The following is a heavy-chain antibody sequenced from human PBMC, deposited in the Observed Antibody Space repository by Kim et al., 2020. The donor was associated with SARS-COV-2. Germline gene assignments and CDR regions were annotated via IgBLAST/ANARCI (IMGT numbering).Heavy chain of an antibody. CDR2: IDSGNGNT. V-gene: IGHV1-3*01. D-gene: IGHD3-16*01. Sequence: ASVKVSCKTSGHTFTRDSIHWVRQAPGQRLEWMGGIDSGNGNTIYSQKFQGRVTFTTDTSASTAYMELSSLRSEDSAVYYCLGEYYFHYWFLVTRGTVSS. CDR1: GHTFTRDS. CDR3: LGEYYFHY. J-gene: IGHJ4*02.